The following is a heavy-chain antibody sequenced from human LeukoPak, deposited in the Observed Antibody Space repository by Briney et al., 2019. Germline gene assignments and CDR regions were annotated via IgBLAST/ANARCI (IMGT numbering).Heavy chain of an antibody. J-gene: IGHJ4*02. V-gene: IGHV3-64D*06. CDR2: ITSNGHST. CDR1: GFSFSASA. D-gene: IGHD4/OR15-4a*01. Sequence: PGGSLRLSCSASGFSFSASAMHWVRQAPWKGPQFVSAITSNGHSTYYADSVKGRFTISRDNSKSTLDLQMSSLRAEDTAVYYCVRDLTWGQGTLVTVSS. CDR3: VRDLT.